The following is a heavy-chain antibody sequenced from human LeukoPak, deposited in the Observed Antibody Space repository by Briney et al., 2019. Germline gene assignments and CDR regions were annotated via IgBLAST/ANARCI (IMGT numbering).Heavy chain of an antibody. J-gene: IGHJ4*02. V-gene: IGHV4-34*01. CDR2: INHSGST. Sequence: PSETLSLTCAVSGGSFSGYYWSWIRQPPGKGLEWIGEINHSGSTNYNPSLKSRVTISVDTSKNQFSLKLSSVTAADTAVYYCARSGAMVRGVIFYWGQGTLVTVSS. CDR1: GGSFSGYY. D-gene: IGHD3-10*01. CDR3: ARSGAMVRGVIFY.